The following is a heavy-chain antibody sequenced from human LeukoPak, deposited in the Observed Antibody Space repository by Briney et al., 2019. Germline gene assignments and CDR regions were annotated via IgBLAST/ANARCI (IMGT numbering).Heavy chain of an antibody. D-gene: IGHD3-3*01. CDR2: INHSGST. CDR3: ARGRWSSPYYFDY. Sequence: PSETLSLTCAAYGGSFSGYYWSWIRQPPGKGLEWIGEINHSGSTNYNPSLKSRVTISVDTSKNQFSLKLSSVTAADTAVYYCARGRWSSPYYFDYWGQGTLVTVSS. J-gene: IGHJ4*02. V-gene: IGHV4-34*01. CDR1: GGSFSGYY.